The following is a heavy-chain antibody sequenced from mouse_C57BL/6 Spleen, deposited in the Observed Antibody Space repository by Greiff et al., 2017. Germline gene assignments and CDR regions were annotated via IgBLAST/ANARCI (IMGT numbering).Heavy chain of an antibody. D-gene: IGHD2-4*01. CDR1: GYTFTSYW. V-gene: IGHV1-74*01. CDR2: IHPSDSDT. J-gene: IGHJ1*03. CDR3: AMPPIYYEYDVGYFDV. Sequence: QVQLQQPGAELVKPGASVKVSCKASGYTFTSYWMHWVKQRPGQGLEWIGRIHPSDSDTNYNQKFKGKATLTVDKSSSTAYMQLSSLTSEDSAVYYCAMPPIYYEYDVGYFDVWGTGTTVTVSS.